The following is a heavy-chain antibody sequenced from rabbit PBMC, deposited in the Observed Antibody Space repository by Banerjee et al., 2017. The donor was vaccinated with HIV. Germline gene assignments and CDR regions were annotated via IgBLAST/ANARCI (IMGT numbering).Heavy chain of an antibody. V-gene: IGHV1S40*01. Sequence: QSLEESGGDLVKPGASLTLTCKASGFSFSSGYDMCWVRQAPGKGLEWIACIYAGSAGSTCYATWAKGRFTISKTSSTTVTLQMTSLTAADTTTYFCARDLGGSSDLWGQGTLVTVS. J-gene: IGHJ3*01. D-gene: IGHD8-1*01. CDR2: IYAGSAGST. CDR1: GFSFSSGYD. CDR3: ARDLGGSSDL.